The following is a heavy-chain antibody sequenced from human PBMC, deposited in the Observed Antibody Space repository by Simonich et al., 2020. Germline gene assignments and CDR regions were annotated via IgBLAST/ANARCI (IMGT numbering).Heavy chain of an antibody. V-gene: IGHV3-30*07. D-gene: IGHD2-15*01. CDR1: GFTFSSYG. CDR2: ISNDGSNK. CDR3: AREGLLLDAFDI. J-gene: IGHJ3*02. Sequence: QVQLVESGGGVVQPGRALRLSCAASGFTFSSYGMHGVCQAPGKGLEWVEVISNDGSNKYYADSVKGRFTISRDNSKNTLYLQMNSLRAEDTAVYYCAREGLLLDAFDIWGQGTMVTVSS.